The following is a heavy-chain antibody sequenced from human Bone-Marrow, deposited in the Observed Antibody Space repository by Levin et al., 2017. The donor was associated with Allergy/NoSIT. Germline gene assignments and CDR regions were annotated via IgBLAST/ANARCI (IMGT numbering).Heavy chain of an antibody. CDR2: TYYRSKWYN. V-gene: IGHV6-1*01. Sequence: SETLSLTCTISGDSVSSNTAAWNWIRQSPSRGLEFLGRTYYRSKWYNDYAVSVQSRITITPDTSKNQFPLQLNSVTPEDTAVYFCARDASFSRGWFADFDFWGQGIQVTVSS. D-gene: IGHD6-19*01. CDR3: ARDASFSRGWFADFDF. J-gene: IGHJ4*02. CDR1: GDSVSSNTAA.